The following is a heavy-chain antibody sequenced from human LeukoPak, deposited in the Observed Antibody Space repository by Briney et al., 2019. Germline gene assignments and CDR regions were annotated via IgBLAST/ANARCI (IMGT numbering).Heavy chain of an antibody. V-gene: IGHV3-23*01. CDR2: ISASGGST. D-gene: IGHD5-24*01. CDR3: AKGRDGYKTYYFDY. J-gene: IGHJ4*02. CDR1: GFTFSVYA. Sequence: GGSLRLSCAASGFTFSVYAMSWVRQAPGKGLEWVSSISASGGSTYYADSVKGRFTISRDNSKNTLYLQMNSLRAEDTAVYYCAKGRDGYKTYYFDYRGQGTLVTVSS.